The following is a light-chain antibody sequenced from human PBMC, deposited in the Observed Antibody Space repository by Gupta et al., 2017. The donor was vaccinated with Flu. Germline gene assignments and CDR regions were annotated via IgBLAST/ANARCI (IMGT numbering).Light chain of an antibody. CDR3: QQYDNLPRT. J-gene: IGKJ2*02. Sequence: GDRVTITCQASQDINYRLNWYQQKPGKAPNLLIYDASNLETGVPSRFSGSGSGTDFTFTISNLQPEDIATYSCQQYDNLPRTFGQGTKLEI. V-gene: IGKV1-33*01. CDR2: DAS. CDR1: QDINYR.